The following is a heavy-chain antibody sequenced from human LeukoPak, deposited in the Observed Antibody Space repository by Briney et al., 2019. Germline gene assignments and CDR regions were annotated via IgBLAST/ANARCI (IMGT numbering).Heavy chain of an antibody. Sequence: SETLPLTCTVSGGSISSYYWSWIRQPPGKGLEWIGYIYYSGSTNYNPSLKSRVTISVDTSKNQFSLKLSSVTAADTAVYYCARGYYYYYGMDVWGQGTTVTVSS. CDR3: ARGYYYYYGMDV. CDR2: IYYSGST. J-gene: IGHJ6*02. V-gene: IGHV4-59*01. CDR1: GGSISSYY.